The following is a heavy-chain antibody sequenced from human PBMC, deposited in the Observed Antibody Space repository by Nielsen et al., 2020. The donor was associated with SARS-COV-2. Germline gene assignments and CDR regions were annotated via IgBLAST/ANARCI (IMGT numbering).Heavy chain of an antibody. CDR2: ISPSNGNT. Sequence: SVKVSCKASGFTFTNNGVTWVRQAPGQGLEWMGWISPSNGNTKYAQRLQGRVTMTTDTSTRTAYMELRSLTSDDTAVYYCATERSGVVPGPLGLGMWYSYYYMDVWGKGTTVTVSS. CDR3: ATERSGVVPGPLGLGMWYSYYYMDV. J-gene: IGHJ6*03. V-gene: IGHV1-18*04. D-gene: IGHD2-2*01. CDR1: GFTFTNNG.